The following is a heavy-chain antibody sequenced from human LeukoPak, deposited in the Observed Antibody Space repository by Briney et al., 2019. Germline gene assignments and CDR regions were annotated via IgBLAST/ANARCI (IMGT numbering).Heavy chain of an antibody. Sequence: GGSLRLSCAASGFTFTKYWMTWVRQAPGKGLEWVANIKQDGSEKFYVDSVKGRFTISRDNAKNSLDLQINSLGAEDTAVYYCTRGLDCRSTSCYLDNWGQGTLVTVSS. CDR3: TRGLDCRSTSCYLDN. CDR2: IKQDGSEK. D-gene: IGHD2-2*01. J-gene: IGHJ4*02. V-gene: IGHV3-7*01. CDR1: GFTFTKYW.